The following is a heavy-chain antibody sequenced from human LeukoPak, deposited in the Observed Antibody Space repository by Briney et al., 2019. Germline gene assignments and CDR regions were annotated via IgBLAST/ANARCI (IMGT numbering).Heavy chain of an antibody. CDR3: ARHRGPCSGGSCTTSRFDS. Sequence: GGSLRLSCVASGFDFSSYGLSWVRQSPGKGLEWVSTFSGTSGLTYYADSVKGRFTISRDTSKNTVYLQMNNLGAEDTAMYYCARHRGPCSGGSCTTSRFDSWGQGTLVTVSS. J-gene: IGHJ4*02. CDR2: FSGTSGLT. V-gene: IGHV3-23*01. D-gene: IGHD2-8*01. CDR1: GFDFSSYG.